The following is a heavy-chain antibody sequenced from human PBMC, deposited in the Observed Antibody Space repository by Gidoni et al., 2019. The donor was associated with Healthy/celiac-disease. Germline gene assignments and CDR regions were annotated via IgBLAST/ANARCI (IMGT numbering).Heavy chain of an antibody. J-gene: IGHJ4*02. CDR2: ISSSSSYI. CDR3: ARDFGESSYFDY. D-gene: IGHD3-10*01. CDR1: GSTFSSYS. V-gene: IGHV3-21*01. Sequence: EVQLVESGGGLVKPGGSLRLSCAASGSTFSSYSMNWVRQAPGKGLEWVSSISSSSSYIYYADSVKGRFTISRDNAKNSLYLQMNSLRAEDTAVYYCARDFGESSYFDYWGQGTLVTVSS.